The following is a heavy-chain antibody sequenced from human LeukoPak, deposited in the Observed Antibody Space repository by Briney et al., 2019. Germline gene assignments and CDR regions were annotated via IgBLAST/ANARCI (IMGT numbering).Heavy chain of an antibody. CDR2: IKQDGSER. J-gene: IGHJ4*02. CDR1: GFTFSSYA. D-gene: IGHD1-26*01. V-gene: IGHV3-7*01. Sequence: QAGGSLRLSCAASGFTFSSYAMSWVRQAPGKGLEGVANIKQDGSERYYVDSVKGRFTISRDNAKTSMYLQMRYLRAEDTAVYYCARWRLLDGSYWLDYWSQGTLVTVSS. CDR3: ARWRLLDGSYWLDY.